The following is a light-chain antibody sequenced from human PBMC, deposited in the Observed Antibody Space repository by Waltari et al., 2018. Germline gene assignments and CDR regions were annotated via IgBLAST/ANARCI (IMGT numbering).Light chain of an antibody. CDR2: GSA. CDR1: SPNIGNNY. V-gene: IGLV1-40*01. CDR3: QSYDISLSGFWV. Sequence: QSVLTQPPSVSAAPGQKVTISCSGSSPNIGNNYVSWSQQLPGTAPKLLIYGSANRPSGVPDRFSGSKSGTSASLAITGLQTEDEADYYCQSYDISLSGFWVFGGGTKLTVL. J-gene: IGLJ3*02.